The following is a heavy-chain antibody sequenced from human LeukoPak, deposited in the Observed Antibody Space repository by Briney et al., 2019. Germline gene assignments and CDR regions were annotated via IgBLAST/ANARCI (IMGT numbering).Heavy chain of an antibody. CDR1: GFTFSDYY. D-gene: IGHD3-3*01. V-gene: IGHV3-11*04. J-gene: IGHJ3*02. CDR3: ARVAHGGAIDAFDI. CDR2: ISSSGSTI. Sequence: GGSLRLSCAASGFTFSDYYMSWIRQAPGKGLEWVSYISSSGSTIYYADSVKGRFTISRDNAKNSLYLQMNSLRAEDTAVYYCARVAHGGAIDAFDIWGQGTMVTVSS.